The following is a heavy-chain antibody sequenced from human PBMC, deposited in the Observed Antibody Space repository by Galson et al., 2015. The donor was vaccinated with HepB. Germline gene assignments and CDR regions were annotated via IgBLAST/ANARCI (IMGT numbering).Heavy chain of an antibody. Sequence: SVKVSCKASGYTFTSYAMNWVRQAPGQGLEWMGWINTNTGNPTYAQGFTGRFVFSLDTSVSTAYLRISSLKAEDTAVYYCASFMVRGVIIHDYWGQGTLVTVSS. CDR2: INTNTGNP. V-gene: IGHV7-4-1*02. CDR1: GYTFTSYA. J-gene: IGHJ4*02. CDR3: ASFMVRGVIIHDY. D-gene: IGHD3-10*01.